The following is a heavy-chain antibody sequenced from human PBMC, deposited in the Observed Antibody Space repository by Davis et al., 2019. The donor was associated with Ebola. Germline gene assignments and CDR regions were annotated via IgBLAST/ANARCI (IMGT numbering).Heavy chain of an antibody. V-gene: IGHV3-30*18. CDR1: GFTFSSYG. CDR2: ISYDGSNK. Sequence: GGSLRLSCAASGFTFSSYGMHWVRQAPGKGLEWAAVISYDGSNKYYADSVKGRFTISRDNSKNTLYLQMNSLRAEDTAVYYCAKVQFTILYGMDVWGKGTTVTVSS. J-gene: IGHJ6*04. CDR3: AKVQFTILYGMDV. D-gene: IGHD3-3*01.